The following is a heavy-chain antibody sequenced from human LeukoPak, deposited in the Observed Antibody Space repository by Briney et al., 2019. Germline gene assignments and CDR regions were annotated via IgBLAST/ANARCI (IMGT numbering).Heavy chain of an antibody. CDR2: ISPYNGYT. CDR1: GYSFSSYA. CDR3: ARDPWVYDNSAERNWFDP. J-gene: IGHJ5*02. V-gene: IGHV1-18*01. Sequence: ASVKVSCKASGYSFSSYAMNWVRQAPGQGLEWMGWISPYNGYTSYAQKLQGRVTMTTDTSTSTAYMELRSLRSDDTAVYFCARDPWVYDNSAERNWFDPWGQGTLVTVSS. D-gene: IGHD3-22*01.